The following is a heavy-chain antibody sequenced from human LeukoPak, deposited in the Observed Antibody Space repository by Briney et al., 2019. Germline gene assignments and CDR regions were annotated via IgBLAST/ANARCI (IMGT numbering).Heavy chain of an antibody. CDR3: ARAGYCSSTSCQWVPLV. Sequence: SETLSLICTVSGDSMKNYYWMWIRQSPGKGLEWIGYIYYSGSTYYNPSLKSRVTMSVDTSKKQFSLKLSSVTAADTAVYYCARAGYCSSTSCQWVPLVWGQGTTVTVSS. CDR1: GDSMKNYY. D-gene: IGHD2-2*03. J-gene: IGHJ6*02. V-gene: IGHV4-59*01. CDR2: IYYSGST.